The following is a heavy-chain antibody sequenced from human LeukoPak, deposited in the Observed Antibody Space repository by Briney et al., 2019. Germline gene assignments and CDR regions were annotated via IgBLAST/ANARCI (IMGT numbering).Heavy chain of an antibody. CDR1: GDSIRSRTYL. D-gene: IGHD3-22*01. CDR2: MYYSGST. J-gene: IGHJ4*02. CDR3: VEHSSGHYNFDY. Sequence: PSETLSLTCTVSGDSIRSRTYLWGWIRQPPGKGLEWIGSMYYSGSTYHNPSLKSRVTISVDTSKNQFSLNLNSVTAADTAVYYCVEHSSGHYNFDYWGQGTLVTVSS. V-gene: IGHV4-39*01.